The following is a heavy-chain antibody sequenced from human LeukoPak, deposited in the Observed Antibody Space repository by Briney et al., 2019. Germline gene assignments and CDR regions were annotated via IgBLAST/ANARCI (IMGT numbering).Heavy chain of an antibody. CDR3: ARGLAAAGLYFDY. Sequence: GGSLRLSCAASGFTVSSNYMTWVRQAPGKGLEWVSVIYTGGSTYYAASVKGRFTISRDNSKNTLYLQMNSLRAEDTAVYYCARGLAAAGLYFDYWGQGTLVTVSS. D-gene: IGHD6-13*01. J-gene: IGHJ4*02. CDR1: GFTVSSNY. V-gene: IGHV3-53*01. CDR2: IYTGGST.